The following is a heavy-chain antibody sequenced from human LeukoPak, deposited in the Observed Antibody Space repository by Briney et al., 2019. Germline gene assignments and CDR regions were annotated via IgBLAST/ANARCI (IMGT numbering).Heavy chain of an antibody. Sequence: PSETLSLTCTVSGGSISSYYWSWIRQPAGKGLEWIGRIYTSGSTNYNPSLKSRVTISVDKSKNQFSLRLNSVTAADTAVYYCARDRAPTYYDSSGYHDAFDIWGQGTVVTVSS. D-gene: IGHD3-22*01. CDR2: IYTSGST. V-gene: IGHV4-4*07. CDR3: ARDRAPTYYDSSGYHDAFDI. CDR1: GGSISSYY. J-gene: IGHJ3*02.